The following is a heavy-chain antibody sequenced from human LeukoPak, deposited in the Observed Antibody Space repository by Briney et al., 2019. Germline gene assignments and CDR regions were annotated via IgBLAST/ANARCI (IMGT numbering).Heavy chain of an antibody. D-gene: IGHD3-16*01. CDR3: AKGLHGGVGYGVDV. CDR1: GFTFSNYA. CDR2: ISGTGGRT. Sequence: GGSLRLSCTASGFTFSNYAMTWVRQAPGKGLEWVSSISGTGGRTYSADSVKGRFTISRDNSKNTLYLQMKNLRVEHTAVYYCAKGLHGGVGYGVDVWGQETTVSVSS. J-gene: IGHJ6*02. V-gene: IGHV3-23*01.